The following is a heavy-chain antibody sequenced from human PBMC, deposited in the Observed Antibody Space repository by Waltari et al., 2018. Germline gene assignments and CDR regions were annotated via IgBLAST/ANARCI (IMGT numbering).Heavy chain of an antibody. Sequence: EVQLVESGGTLAQPGGSLSLSCGAPGITARDYEMHWVSQVPGMGVEWVSYIGSSGSTIYYADSVRGRFTISRDNAKNSLYLEMSSLRAEDTALYYCARDGGAYCNGGNCSPFEQWGQGTLVTVSS. D-gene: IGHD2-15*01. J-gene: IGHJ4*02. CDR2: IGSSGSTI. V-gene: IGHV3-48*03. CDR3: ARDGGAYCNGGNCSPFEQ. CDR1: GITARDYE.